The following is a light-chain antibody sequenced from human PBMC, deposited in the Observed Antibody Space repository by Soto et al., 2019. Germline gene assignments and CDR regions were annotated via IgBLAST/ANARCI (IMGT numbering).Light chain of an antibody. CDR2: TND. V-gene: IGLV1-47*01. J-gene: IGLJ3*02. CDR3: STWDDNLNAAWV. CDR1: NSNIGSNY. Sequence: QSVLTQPPSASGTLGQRVTISCSGSNSNIGSNYVCWYQHFPGTAPKLLIYTNDQRPSGVPDRFSGSKSGTSASLAISGLRSEDEDTYYCSTWDDNLNAAWVFGGGTKLTVL.